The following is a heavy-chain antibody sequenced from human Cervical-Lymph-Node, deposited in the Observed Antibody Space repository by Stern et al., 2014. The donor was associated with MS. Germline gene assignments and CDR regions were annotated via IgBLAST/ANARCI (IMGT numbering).Heavy chain of an antibody. J-gene: IGHJ5*02. CDR3: ARDLWFGTPGGWFDP. CDR1: GFTFSDYY. D-gene: IGHD3-10*01. CDR2: ISSSSSYT. Sequence: QVQLEESGGGLVKPGGSLRLSCAASGFTFSDYYMSWIRQAPGKGLEWVSYISSSSSYTNYADSVKGRFTISRDNAKNSLYLQMNSLRAEDTAVYYCARDLWFGTPGGWFDPWGQGTLVTVSS. V-gene: IGHV3-11*06.